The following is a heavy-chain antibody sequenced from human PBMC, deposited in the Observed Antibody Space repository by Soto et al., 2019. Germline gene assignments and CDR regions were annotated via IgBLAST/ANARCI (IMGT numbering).Heavy chain of an antibody. CDR2: IVPIFGTT. Sequence: QVQLVQSGAEVKKPGSSVKVSCKISGGTFSRYSISWVRQAPGQGLEWMGGIVPIFGTTNYAQKFQDRVTSTTDESATTAHMELSNLRSEDTAVYYCARPYEGGYSSNHHYYYALDVWGQGTAVTVSS. CDR1: GGTFSRYS. V-gene: IGHV1-69*01. J-gene: IGHJ6*02. CDR3: ARPYEGGYSSNHHYYYALDV. D-gene: IGHD3-22*01.